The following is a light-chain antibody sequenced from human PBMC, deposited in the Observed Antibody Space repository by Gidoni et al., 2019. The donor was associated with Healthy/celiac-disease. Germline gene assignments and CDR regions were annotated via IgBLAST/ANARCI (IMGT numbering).Light chain of an antibody. CDR2: RAS. CDR1: QSIRNW. J-gene: IGKJ1*01. Sequence: DIQMTQSPSTLSASVGDRVTITCRASQSIRNWLAWYQQKPGKAPKLLIHRASTLESGVPSRFSGSGSGTEFTLTISSLRPDDFATYYCQQDNTYSTFGQGTKVEIK. V-gene: IGKV1-5*03. CDR3: QQDNTYST.